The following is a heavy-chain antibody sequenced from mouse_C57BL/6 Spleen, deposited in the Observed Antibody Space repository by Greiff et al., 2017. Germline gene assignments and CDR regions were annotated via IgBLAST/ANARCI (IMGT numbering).Heavy chain of an antibody. V-gene: IGHV5-6*01. CDR1: GFTFSSYG. CDR3: ARYDYDAPYWYFDV. CDR2: ISSGGSYT. Sequence: EVQGVESGGDLVKPGGSLKLSCAASGFTFSSYGMSWVRQTPDKRLEWVATISSGGSYTYYPDSVKGRFTISRDNAKNTLYLQMSSLKSEDTAMYYCARYDYDAPYWYFDVWGTGTTVTVSS. D-gene: IGHD2-4*01. J-gene: IGHJ1*03.